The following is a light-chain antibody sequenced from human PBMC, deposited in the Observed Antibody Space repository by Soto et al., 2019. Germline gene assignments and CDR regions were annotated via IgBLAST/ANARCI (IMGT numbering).Light chain of an antibody. Sequence: DIVMTQSPDSLAVSLGERASINCKSSQTILYNSNNKNYLAWYQQKPGQPPKLLIYWASTRESGVPDRFSGSGSGTDFTLTISSLQAEDVAVYYCQQYYTGRTFGQGTKVEVK. J-gene: IGKJ1*01. CDR3: QQYYTGRT. CDR1: QTILYNSNNKNY. CDR2: WAS. V-gene: IGKV4-1*01.